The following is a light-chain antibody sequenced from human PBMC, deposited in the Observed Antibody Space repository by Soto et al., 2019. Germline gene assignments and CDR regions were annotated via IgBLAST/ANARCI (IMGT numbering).Light chain of an antibody. Sequence: QSVLTRPPSASGTPGQSVSISCSGSRSNIGTNPVNWYQQLPGTAPKLLFYTNTQRPSGVPDRFSASKSGTSTSLAISGLQSEDEADYYCAAWDDSLNSVIFGGGTKLTVL. V-gene: IGLV1-44*01. CDR3: AAWDDSLNSVI. CDR1: RSNIGTNP. CDR2: TNT. J-gene: IGLJ2*01.